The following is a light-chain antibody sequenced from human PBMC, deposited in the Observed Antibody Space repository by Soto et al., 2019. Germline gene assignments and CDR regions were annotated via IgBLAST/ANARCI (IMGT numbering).Light chain of an antibody. Sequence: EVMMTQFPDTVSVTPGETVTLSCGAGQSVRTNLAWYQQRPGQAPRLLIHYSSTRASDIPARFSGSGSGTNFTLAISSLQSEDFAVYYCQQYAYWPETFGQGTKVEIK. CDR2: YSS. CDR3: QQYAYWPET. CDR1: QSVRTN. V-gene: IGKV3D-15*01. J-gene: IGKJ1*01.